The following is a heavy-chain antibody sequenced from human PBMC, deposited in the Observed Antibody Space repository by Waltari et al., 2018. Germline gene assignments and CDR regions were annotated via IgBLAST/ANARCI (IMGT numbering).Heavy chain of an antibody. J-gene: IGHJ6*03. CDR2: TDYRSKWYN. D-gene: IGHD5-12*01. Sequence: QVQLQQSGPGLVKPSQTLSLTCAISGDSVSSNSAAWNWIRQSPSRGLEWLGRTDYRSKWYNDYAVSVKSRITINPDTSKNQFSLQLNSVTPEDTAVYYCARDSKAATIKHYYYYMDVWGKGTTVTVSS. CDR3: ARDSKAATIKHYYYYMDV. CDR1: GDSVSSNSAA. V-gene: IGHV6-1*01.